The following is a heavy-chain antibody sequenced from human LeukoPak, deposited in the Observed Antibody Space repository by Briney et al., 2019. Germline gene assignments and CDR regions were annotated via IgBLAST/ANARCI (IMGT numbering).Heavy chain of an antibody. CDR2: ISPYNGNT. CDR3: ARDFGFWSGYFSN. J-gene: IGHJ4*02. V-gene: IGHV1-18*01. D-gene: IGHD3-3*01. Sequence: ASVKVSCKASGYTFTNFGVTWVRQAPGQGLEWMGWISPYNGNTNYAQNFQGRVTMTTDTSTTTAYMELRSLRSDDTAVYYCARDFGFWSGYFSNWGQGTLVTVSS. CDR1: GYTFTNFG.